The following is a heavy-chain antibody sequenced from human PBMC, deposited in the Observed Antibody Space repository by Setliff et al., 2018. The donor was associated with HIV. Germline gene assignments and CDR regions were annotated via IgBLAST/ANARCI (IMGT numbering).Heavy chain of an antibody. V-gene: IGHV3-23*01. CDR2: ITGRGGSP. Sequence: GGSLRLSCAASGFIFSSYAMSWVRQAPGKGLEWVSGITGRGGSPYYADSVKGRFTISRDKSKNTLYLQMSSLRAEDTAVYYCTKDRSVWLGPRVYFDYWGQGTLVPVSS. J-gene: IGHJ4*02. D-gene: IGHD6-19*01. CDR1: GFIFSSYA. CDR3: TKDRSVWLGPRVYFDY.